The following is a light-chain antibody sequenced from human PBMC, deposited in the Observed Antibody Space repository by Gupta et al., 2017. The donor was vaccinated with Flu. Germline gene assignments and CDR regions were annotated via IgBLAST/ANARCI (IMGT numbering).Light chain of an antibody. CDR3: SSYTSSSTHVV. CDR1: SSDVGGYNY. J-gene: IGLJ2*01. CDR2: EVI. V-gene: IGLV2-14*01. Sequence: QSALTQPASVSGSPGQSITISCTGTSSDVGGYNYVSWYQQHPGNAPKLMIYEVINRPSGVSNRFSASKSGNTAALTITGLQAEDEADYYCSSYTSSSTHVVFGGGTKLTVL.